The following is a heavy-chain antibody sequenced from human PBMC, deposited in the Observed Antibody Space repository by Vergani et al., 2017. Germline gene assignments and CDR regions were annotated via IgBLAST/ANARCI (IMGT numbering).Heavy chain of an antibody. D-gene: IGHD3-10*01. J-gene: IGHJ5*02. CDR1: GYTFTSYD. Sequence: QVQLVQSGAEVKKPGASVKVSCKASGYTFTSYDINWVRQATGQGLEWMGWMNPNSGNTGYAQKFQGRVTMTRNTSRSTAYMELSSLRSEDTAVYYCARVGAFSRRGVPPFDPWGQGTLVTVSS. CDR2: MNPNSGNT. CDR3: ARVGAFSRRGVPPFDP. V-gene: IGHV1-8*01.